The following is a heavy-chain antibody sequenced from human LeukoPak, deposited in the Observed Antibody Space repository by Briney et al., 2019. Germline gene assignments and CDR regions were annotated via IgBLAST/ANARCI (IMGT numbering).Heavy chain of an antibody. Sequence: ASVKVSCKASGYTFISYDINWVRQVTGQGLEWMGWMNPNSGNTGYAQKFQGRVTITRNTSISTAFMELSSLRSEDTAVYYCARDGITMVRGVITQPLDYWGQGTLVTVSS. V-gene: IGHV1-8*03. CDR1: GYTFISYD. D-gene: IGHD3-10*01. J-gene: IGHJ4*02. CDR2: MNPNSGNT. CDR3: ARDGITMVRGVITQPLDY.